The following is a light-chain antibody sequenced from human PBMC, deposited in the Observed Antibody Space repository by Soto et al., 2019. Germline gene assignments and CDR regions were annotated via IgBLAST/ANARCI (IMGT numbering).Light chain of an antibody. Sequence: DIQMTQSPSSLSASVGDRVTITCRASQSISKYLTWYQQKPGKAPSLLMYAVSSLQGGVPPRFSGSASGTNFSLTIAGLQREDFATYHCQQSYRTPYTFGQGTKLEIK. CDR1: QSISKY. CDR2: AVS. J-gene: IGKJ2*01. CDR3: QQSYRTPYT. V-gene: IGKV1-39*01.